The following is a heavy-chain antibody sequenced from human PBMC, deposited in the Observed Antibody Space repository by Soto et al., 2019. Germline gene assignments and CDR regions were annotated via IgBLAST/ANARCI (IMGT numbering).Heavy chain of an antibody. CDR3: ARYFRGSGRYFFDY. V-gene: IGHV3-7*03. Sequence: EVQLVESGGCLVQPGGSLRLSCVASGFTFITSFMGWVRQAPGKGLEWVANINQDGGGTYYVDSVEGRFTISRDNAKDSLYLQMNSLSGEDTAVYYCARYFRGSGRYFFDYWGQGTLVTVSS. J-gene: IGHJ4*02. CDR2: INQDGGGT. CDR1: GFTFITSF. D-gene: IGHD6-19*01.